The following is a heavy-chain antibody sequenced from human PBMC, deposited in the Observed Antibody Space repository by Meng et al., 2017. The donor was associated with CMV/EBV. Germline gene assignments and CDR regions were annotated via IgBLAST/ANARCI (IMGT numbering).Heavy chain of an antibody. CDR2: INHSGST. D-gene: IGHD5-24*01. CDR1: GGSFRGYC. J-gene: IGHJ4*02. Sequence: AEILSLTCAVLGGSFRGYCWSWIRQPPAKGLEWIGEINHSGSTNYTPTLKSRVTISVDTSKNQFSLTLSSVTAADTAVYYCARGQRFRSFDYWGQGTLVTVSS. V-gene: IGHV4-34*01. CDR3: ARGQRFRSFDY.